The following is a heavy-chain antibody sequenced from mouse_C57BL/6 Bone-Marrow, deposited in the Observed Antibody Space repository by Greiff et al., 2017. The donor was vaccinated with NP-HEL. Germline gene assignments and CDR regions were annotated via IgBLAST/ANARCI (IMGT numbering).Heavy chain of an antibody. CDR2: NDPANGNT. CDR1: GFNIKNTY. Sequence: EVQLQQSVAELVRPGASVKLSCKASGFNIKNTYMHWVKQRPEQGLEWIGRNDPANGNTQYAPKFQGKATITADTSSHTAYLQLSSLTSEDAAFSYCAKPFLGPGPCACWSQGTLVTVSA. D-gene: IGHD3-1*01. V-gene: IGHV14-3*01. CDR3: AKPFLGPGPCAC. J-gene: IGHJ3*01.